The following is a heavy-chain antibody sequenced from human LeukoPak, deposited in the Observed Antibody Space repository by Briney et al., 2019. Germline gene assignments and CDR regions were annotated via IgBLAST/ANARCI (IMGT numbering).Heavy chain of an antibody. CDR2: IRGSGTTI. V-gene: IGHV3-48*01. CDR3: ARDARSHCGTDACYGPYFDY. CDR1: GFSFSTSS. J-gene: IGHJ4*02. Sequence: GGSLRLSCAASGFSFSTSSMSGGRQTPGKGLEWISYIRGSGTTIYYADSVKGRFTISRDNARNSLYLQMNDLGAEDTGVYFCARDARSHCGTDACYGPYFDYWGQGSLVTVSS. D-gene: IGHD2-2*01.